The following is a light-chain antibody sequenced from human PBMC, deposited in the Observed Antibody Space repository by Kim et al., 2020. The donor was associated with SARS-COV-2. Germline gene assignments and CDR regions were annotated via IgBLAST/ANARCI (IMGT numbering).Light chain of an antibody. CDR2: DAS. V-gene: IGKV3-15*01. Sequence: EIVMTQSPATLSVSPGERATLSCRASQSVSSNFAGCQQQTRDEPRRLLYDASSSTAGSPPGCCGGGAAGKVSTTTSSVQSHDVAVLYYNQHYDRSRNTFGQGTKLEI. J-gene: IGKJ2*01. CDR1: QSVSSN. CDR3: NQHYDRSRNT.